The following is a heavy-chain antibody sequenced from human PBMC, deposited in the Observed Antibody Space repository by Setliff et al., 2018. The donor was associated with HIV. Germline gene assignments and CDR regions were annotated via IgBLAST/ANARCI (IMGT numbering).Heavy chain of an antibody. V-gene: IGHV1-3*01. J-gene: IGHJ6*03. CDR1: GYTFTSYA. CDR3: ARDNGYYYMDV. Sequence: ASVKVSCKASGYTFTSYALHWVRQAPGQRLEWMGWINAGNGHTKYSQQFQGRVTITRDTSASTAYMDLSGLRSEDTAVYYCARDNGYYYMDVWGKGTTVTVSS. CDR2: INAGNGHT.